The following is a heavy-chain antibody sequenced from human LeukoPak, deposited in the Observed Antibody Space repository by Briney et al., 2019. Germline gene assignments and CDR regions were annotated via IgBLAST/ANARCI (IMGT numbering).Heavy chain of an antibody. CDR2: IYSGGST. D-gene: IGHD3-16*02. CDR3: ASWYYDYVWGSYRPY. J-gene: IGHJ4*02. V-gene: IGHV3-66*01. Sequence: PGGSLRLSCAASGFTVSSNYMSWVRQAPGKGLEWVSVIYSGGSTYYADSVKGRFTISRDNAKNSLYLQMNSLRAEDTAVYYCASWYYDYVWGSYRPYWGQGTLVTVSS. CDR1: GFTVSSNY.